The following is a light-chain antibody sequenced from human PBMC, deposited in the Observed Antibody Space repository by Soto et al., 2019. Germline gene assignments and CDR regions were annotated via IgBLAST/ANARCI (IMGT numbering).Light chain of an antibody. V-gene: IGLV2-23*01. CDR3: CSYAGSSTSVV. Sequence: QSVLTQPASVSGSLGQSITISCTGTSSDVGSYNLVSWYQQHPGKAPKLMIYEGSKRPSGVSNRFSGSKSGNTASLTISGLQAEDEADYYCCSYAGSSTSVVFGGGTKLTVL. CDR2: EGS. CDR1: SSDVGSYNL. J-gene: IGLJ2*01.